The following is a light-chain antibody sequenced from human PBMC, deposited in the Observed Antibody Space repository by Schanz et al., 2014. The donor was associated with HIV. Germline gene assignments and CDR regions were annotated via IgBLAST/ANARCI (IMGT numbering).Light chain of an antibody. V-gene: IGLV2-14*01. J-gene: IGLJ3*02. CDR2: EVS. CDR3: ATWDDSLNGWV. Sequence: QSALTQPASVSGSPGQSITISCTGTSSDVGGYKYLPRYQQYPGKAPKLIIFEVSKWPSGVPERFSGSGSGTSASLAISGLQSEDESDFFCATWDDSLNGWVFGGGTKLTVL. CDR1: SSDVGGYKY.